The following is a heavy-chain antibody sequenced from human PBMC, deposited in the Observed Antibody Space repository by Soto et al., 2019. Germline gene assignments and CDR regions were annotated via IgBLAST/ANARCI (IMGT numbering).Heavy chain of an antibody. V-gene: IGHV3-23*01. D-gene: IGHD6-13*01. J-gene: IGHJ4*02. CDR2: ISGSGGST. Sequence: GCCLGLSCAACGVTVRISAVTWVRQAPGKGLEWVSTISGSGGSTYYADSVKGRFTISRDNSKNTLYLQMNSLRAEDTAVYYCAKDQGSSWYEIDYWGQETLVTVSS. CDR1: GVTVRISA. CDR3: AKDQGSSWYEIDY.